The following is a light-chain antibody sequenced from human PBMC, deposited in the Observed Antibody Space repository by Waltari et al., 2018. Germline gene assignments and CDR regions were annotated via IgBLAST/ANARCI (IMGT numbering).Light chain of an antibody. CDR1: SSDVGGYNY. CDR3: SSYTSSNVV. CDR2: DVS. Sequence: QSALTQPASVSGSPGQSITISCTGTSSDVGGYNYVSWYQQHPGKAPKLMIYDVSNWPSGVSNRFSGSKSGNTASLTISGLQAEDEADYYCSSYTSSNVVFGGGTKLTVL. J-gene: IGLJ2*01. V-gene: IGLV2-14*03.